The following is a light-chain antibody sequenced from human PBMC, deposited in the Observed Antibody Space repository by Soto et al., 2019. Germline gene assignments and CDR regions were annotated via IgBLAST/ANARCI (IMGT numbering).Light chain of an antibody. Sequence: QSVLTQSPSVSAAPGQPVTISCSGSSPNIGNNYVSWYQQLPGTAPKLLIYDNNKRPSGIPDRFSGSKSGTSGTLDITGLQTGDEADYYCATWAGSLPGEVFGGGTKLTVL. V-gene: IGLV1-51*01. CDR2: DNN. CDR1: SPNIGNNY. J-gene: IGLJ2*01. CDR3: ATWAGSLPGEV.